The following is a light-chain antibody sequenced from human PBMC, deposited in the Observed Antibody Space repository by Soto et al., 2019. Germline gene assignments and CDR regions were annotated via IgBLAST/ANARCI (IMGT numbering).Light chain of an antibody. Sequence: EIVLTQSPATLSLSPGERATLSCRASQSVSSYLAWYQQKPGQAPRLLIYDASNRATGIPARFSGSGSGTDFTLTINSLEPEDFAVYYCQQRSNWPWTFGQGTKLEIK. CDR1: QSVSSY. V-gene: IGKV3-11*01. CDR2: DAS. J-gene: IGKJ2*01. CDR3: QQRSNWPWT.